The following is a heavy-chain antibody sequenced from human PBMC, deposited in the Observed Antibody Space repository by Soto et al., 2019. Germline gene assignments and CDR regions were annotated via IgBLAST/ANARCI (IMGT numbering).Heavy chain of an antibody. CDR2: INPSGGST. J-gene: IGHJ5*02. D-gene: IGHD6-13*01. CDR1: GYTFTSYY. Sequence: ASVKVSCKASGYTFTSYYMHWVRQAPGQGLEWMGIINPSGGSTSYAQKFQGRVTMTRDTSTSTVYMELSSLRSEDTAVYYCARGYSSRWSAGHWFDPWGQGTLVTVSS. CDR3: ARGYSSRWSAGHWFDP. V-gene: IGHV1-46*03.